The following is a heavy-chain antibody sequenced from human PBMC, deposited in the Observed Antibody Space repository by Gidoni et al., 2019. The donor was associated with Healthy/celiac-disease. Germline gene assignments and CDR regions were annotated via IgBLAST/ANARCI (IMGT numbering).Heavy chain of an antibody. CDR3: AKAYSSGSYYYYYGMDV. CDR2: ISWNSGSI. Sequence: EVQLVESGGGLVQPGRSLRISCAASGFTFDDYAMHWVRQAPGKGLEWVSGISWNSGSIGYADSVKGRFTISRDNAKNSLYLQMNSLRAEDTALYYCAKAYSSGSYYYYYGMDVWGQGTTVTVSS. D-gene: IGHD6-19*01. CDR1: GFTFDDYA. V-gene: IGHV3-9*01. J-gene: IGHJ6*02.